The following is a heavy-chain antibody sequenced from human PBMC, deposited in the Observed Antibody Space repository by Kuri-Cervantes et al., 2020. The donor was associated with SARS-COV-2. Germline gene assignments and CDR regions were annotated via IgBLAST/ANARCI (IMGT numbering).Heavy chain of an antibody. CDR3: TRVGTYYYYYMDV. CDR2: IRSKAYGGTT. J-gene: IGHJ6*03. Sequence: GESLKISCTASGFTFGDYAMSWVRQAPGKGLEWVGFIRSKAYGGTTEYAASVKGRFTISRDDSKSIAYLQMNSLKTEDTDVYYCTRVGTYYYYYMDVWGKGTTVTVSS. CDR1: GFTFGDYA. D-gene: IGHD1-1*01. V-gene: IGHV3-49*04.